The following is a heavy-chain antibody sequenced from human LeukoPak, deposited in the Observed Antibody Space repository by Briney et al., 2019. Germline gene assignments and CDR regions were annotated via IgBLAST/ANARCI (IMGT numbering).Heavy chain of an antibody. V-gene: IGHV4-59*11. CDR1: GGSINSHY. Sequence: SETLSPTCSVSGGSINSHYWSWIRQPPGKRLEWIGYIFNTGNTNYNPSLASRVTMSVDTSRAQFFLRLSPVTAADTAIYYCASRPADTTWYGVFDYWSQGTLVTVSS. CDR3: ASRPADTTWYGVFDY. CDR2: IFNTGNT. D-gene: IGHD3-10*01. J-gene: IGHJ4*02.